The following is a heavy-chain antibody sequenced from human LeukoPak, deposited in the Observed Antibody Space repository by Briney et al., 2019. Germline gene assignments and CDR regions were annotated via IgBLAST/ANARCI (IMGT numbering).Heavy chain of an antibody. D-gene: IGHD5-12*01. CDR2: IYYSGST. CDR1: GGPISSSSYY. CDR3: ASLIVATGYYFDY. V-gene: IGHV4-39*01. J-gene: IGHJ4*02. Sequence: SETLSLTCTVSGGPISSSSYYWGWIRQPPGKGLEWIGSIYYSGSTYYNPSLKSRVTISVDTSKNQFSLKLSSVTAADTAVYYCASLIVATGYYFDYWGQGTLVTVSS.